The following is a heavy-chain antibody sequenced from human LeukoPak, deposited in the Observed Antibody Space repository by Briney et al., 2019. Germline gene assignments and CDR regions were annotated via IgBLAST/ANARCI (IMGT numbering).Heavy chain of an antibody. CDR3: AREYYDSSGPPYNWFDP. V-gene: IGHV4-38-2*02. J-gene: IGHJ5*02. Sequence: PSETLSLTCTVSGYSISRGYYWGWIRPPPGKGLEWIGSIYHSGSTYYNPSLKSRVTISVDTSKNQFSLKLSSVTAADTAVYYCAREYYDSSGPPYNWFDPWGQGTLVTVSS. D-gene: IGHD3-22*01. CDR1: GYSISRGYY. CDR2: IYHSGST.